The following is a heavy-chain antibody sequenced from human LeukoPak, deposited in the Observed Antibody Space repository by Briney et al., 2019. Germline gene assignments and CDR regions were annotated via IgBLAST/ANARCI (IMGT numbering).Heavy chain of an antibody. CDR3: AKDPAASGTSEYFHH. Sequence: GGSLRLSCAASGFTFSGYAMNWVRQAPGKGLEWVSHIYSSDTTYADSVKGRFTISRDNAKNSLYLQMNSLRAEDTAVYYCAKDPAASGTSEYFHHWGQGTLVTVSS. J-gene: IGHJ1*01. D-gene: IGHD6-13*01. V-gene: IGHV3-48*01. CDR1: GFTFSGYA. CDR2: IYSSDTT.